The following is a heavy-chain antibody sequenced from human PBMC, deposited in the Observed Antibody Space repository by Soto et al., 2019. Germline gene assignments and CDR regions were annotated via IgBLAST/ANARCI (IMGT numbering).Heavy chain of an antibody. D-gene: IGHD1-20*01. V-gene: IGHV5-10-1*01. CDR2: IDPSDSYT. CDR1: GYSFTSYW. J-gene: IGHJ6*02. Sequence: PEESLKISCQGSGYSFTSYWISWVRQMPWKGLELMGRIDPSDSYTNYSPSFQGHVTISADKSISTAYLQWSSLKASDTAMYYCERRYVGAVYGMDVLSQGNTVTVSS. CDR3: ERRYVGAVYGMDV.